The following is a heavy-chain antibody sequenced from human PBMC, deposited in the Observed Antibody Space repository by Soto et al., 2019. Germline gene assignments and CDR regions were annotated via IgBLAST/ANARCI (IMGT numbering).Heavy chain of an antibody. D-gene: IGHD3-22*01. CDR3: ARELNTDSTAYYSFDS. J-gene: IGHJ4*02. Sequence: ASVKGSCKSSGYTCTAYGLAWRRQAPGHRPEWMGSVSTTNADTNYAQPFQASFTLTTDRSTTTSFMELRTLRSDDTPVYYCARELNTDSTAYYSFDSWGQATLVPVSS. V-gene: IGHV1-18*01. CDR1: GYTCTAYG. CDR2: VSTTNADT.